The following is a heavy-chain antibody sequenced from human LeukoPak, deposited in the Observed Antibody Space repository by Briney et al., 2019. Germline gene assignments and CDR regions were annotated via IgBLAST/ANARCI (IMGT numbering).Heavy chain of an antibody. V-gene: IGHV3-23*01. D-gene: IGHD1-26*01. CDR3: AKTMGAIDHDY. J-gene: IGHJ4*02. CDR1: GFPFGGYS. Sequence: GGSLRLSCAASGFPFGGYSMTWVRQAPGKGLEWVSTVTSSGGSTYYADSVKGRFTNSRDNSKNTLYLQMKSLRAEDTAVYYCAKTMGAIDHDYWGQGTLVTVSS. CDR2: VTSSGGST.